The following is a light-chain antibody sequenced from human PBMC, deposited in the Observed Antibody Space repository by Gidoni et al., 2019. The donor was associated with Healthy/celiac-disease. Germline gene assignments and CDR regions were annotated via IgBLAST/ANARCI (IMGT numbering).Light chain of an antibody. CDR2: EVS. CDR3: SSYAGSNNLGV. Sequence: QSPLTQLPSASGSPGQAVTISCTGTSSDVGGYNYVSWYQQHPGKAPKLMIYEVSKRPSGVPDRFSGSKSGNTASLTVSGLQAEDEADYYCSSYAGSNNLGVFGGGTKLTVL. CDR1: SSDVGGYNY. V-gene: IGLV2-8*01. J-gene: IGLJ2*01.